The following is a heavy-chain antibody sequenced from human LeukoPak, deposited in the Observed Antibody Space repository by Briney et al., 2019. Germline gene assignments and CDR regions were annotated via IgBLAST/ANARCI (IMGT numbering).Heavy chain of an antibody. Sequence: GGSLRLSCAASGFTFSNYGMHWVRQAPGKGLEWVAFIRYDGSNKYYADSVKGRFTISRDNSKNTLYLQMNSLRAEDTAVYYRAKRLELPQWSDYMDVWGKGATVTVSS. J-gene: IGHJ6*03. V-gene: IGHV3-30*02. CDR1: GFTFSNYG. CDR3: AKRLELPQWSDYMDV. D-gene: IGHD1-7*01. CDR2: IRYDGSNK.